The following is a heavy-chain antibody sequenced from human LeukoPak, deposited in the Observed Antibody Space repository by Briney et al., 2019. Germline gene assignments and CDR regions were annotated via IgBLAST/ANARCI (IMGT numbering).Heavy chain of an antibody. Sequence: PGESLRLSCAASGFTFSSYAMHWVRQAPGKGLEWVAIISYDGSNKYYADTVKGRFTISRDNSKKTLYLQMNSLRAEDTAVYYCARVTRMVVVVPAANEPSYYYYYVDVWGKGTTVTVSS. CDR1: GFTFSSYA. V-gene: IGHV3-30-3*01. J-gene: IGHJ6*03. CDR2: ISYDGSNK. D-gene: IGHD2-2*01. CDR3: ARVTRMVVVVPAANEPSYYYYYVDV.